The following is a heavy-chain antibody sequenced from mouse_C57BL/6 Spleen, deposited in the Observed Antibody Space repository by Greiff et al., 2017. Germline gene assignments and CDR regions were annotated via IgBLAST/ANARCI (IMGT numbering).Heavy chain of an antibody. CDR1: GYTFTSYW. D-gene: IGHD2-5*01. CDR3: ARSLYYSNYDYAMDY. Sequence: VQLQQPGAELVRPGSSVKLSCKASGYTFTSYWLDWVKQRPGQGLEWIGNIYPSDSATHYNQKFKDKATLTVDTSSSKAYMQLSSLTSEDSAVYYCARSLYYSNYDYAMDYWGQGTSVTVSS. J-gene: IGHJ4*01. CDR2: IYPSDSAT. V-gene: IGHV1-61*01.